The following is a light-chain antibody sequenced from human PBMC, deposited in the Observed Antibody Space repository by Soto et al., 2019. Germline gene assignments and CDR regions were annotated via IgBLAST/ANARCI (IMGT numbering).Light chain of an antibody. V-gene: IGLV3-9*01. CDR3: QVVDSSLVG. CDR1: NIGSKN. Sequence: SYELTQPLSVSVALGQTAKITCGGNNIGSKNVHWYQQKPGQAPVVVIYRDTNRPSGIPERFSGSSSGNTATLTSSRAQAGDEADYYFQVVDSSLVGFGGGTKLTVL. CDR2: RDT. J-gene: IGLJ2*01.